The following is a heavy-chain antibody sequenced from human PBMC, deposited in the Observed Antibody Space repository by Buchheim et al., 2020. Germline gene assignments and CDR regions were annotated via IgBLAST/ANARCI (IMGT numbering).Heavy chain of an antibody. J-gene: IGHJ3*02. CDR1: GFTFSSYS. D-gene: IGHD6-6*01. CDR2: ISSSSSTI. Sequence: EVQLVESGGGLVQPGGSLRLSCAASGFTFSSYSMNWVRQAPGKGLEWVSYISSSSSTIYYADSVKGRFTISRDNAKNSLHLQMNSLRAEDTAVYYCARDLEYSSSTDAFDIWGQGT. CDR3: ARDLEYSSSTDAFDI. V-gene: IGHV3-48*01.